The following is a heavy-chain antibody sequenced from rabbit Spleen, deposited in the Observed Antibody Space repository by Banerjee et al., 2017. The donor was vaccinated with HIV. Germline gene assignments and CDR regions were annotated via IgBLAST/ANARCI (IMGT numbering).Heavy chain of an antibody. Sequence: QEKLEESGGGLVKPEGSLTLTCTASGFSFNSGYDMCWVRQAPGKGLEWVACAYAGSSGNTYYASWAKGRFTISKTSSTTVTLQMTSLTAADTATYFCARDGGETYYFNLWGPGTLVTVS. CDR3: ARDGGETYYFNL. CDR1: GFSFNSGYD. D-gene: IGHD5-1*01. CDR2: AYAGSSGNT. J-gene: IGHJ4*01. V-gene: IGHV1S45*01.